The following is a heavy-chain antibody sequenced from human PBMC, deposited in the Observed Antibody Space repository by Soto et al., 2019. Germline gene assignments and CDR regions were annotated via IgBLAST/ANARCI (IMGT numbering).Heavy chain of an antibody. CDR1: GFTFSSYG. J-gene: IGHJ4*02. CDR3: AKDLHSSGSFDY. CDR2: ISYDGSNK. Sequence: GSLRLSCAASGFTFSSYGMHWVRQAPGKGLEWVAVISYDGSNKYYADSVKGRFTISRDNSKNTLYLQMNSLRAEDTAVYYCAKDLHSSGSFDYWGQGTLVTVSS. D-gene: IGHD6-19*01. V-gene: IGHV3-30*18.